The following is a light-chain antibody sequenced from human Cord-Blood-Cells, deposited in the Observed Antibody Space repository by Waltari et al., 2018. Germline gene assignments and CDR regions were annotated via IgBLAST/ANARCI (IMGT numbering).Light chain of an antibody. CDR3: QQRSNVPPT. Sequence: EIVLTQSPATLSLSPWARATLACRASQSVSSYLAWYQQKPGQAPRLLFYDASNRATGIPARFSGSGSGTDFTLTITSLEPEDVAVCYCQQRSNVPPTCGPGTKVDIK. J-gene: IGKJ3*01. V-gene: IGKV3-11*01. CDR2: DAS. CDR1: QSVSSY.